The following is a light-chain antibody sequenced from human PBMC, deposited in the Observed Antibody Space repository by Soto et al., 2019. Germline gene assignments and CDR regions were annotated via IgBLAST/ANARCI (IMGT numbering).Light chain of an antibody. CDR1: SSDVGGYNY. V-gene: IGLV2-8*01. CDR3: SSYAGSNNFV. CDR2: EVS. Sequence: QSALTQPPSASGSPGQSVTISCTGTSSDVGGYNYVSWYQQHPGKAPKLMIYEVSKRPSGVPDRFSGSKSGNTASLTVSGLQAADEADYYCSSYAGSNNFVLGTGTKV. J-gene: IGLJ1*01.